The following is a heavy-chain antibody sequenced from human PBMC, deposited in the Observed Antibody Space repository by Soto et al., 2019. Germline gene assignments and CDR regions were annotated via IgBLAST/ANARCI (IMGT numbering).Heavy chain of an antibody. V-gene: IGHV3-7*01. CDR3: VRENYFDY. Sequence: EEQLVESGGGLVQPGGSLRLSCAGSGFTFRNYWMGWVRQAPGKRLEWVANIKQDGSERAYADSVKGRFTISRDNAKNSLYLQMSSLGADDTAVYYCVRENYFDYWGQGILLIVSS. CDR2: IKQDGSER. J-gene: IGHJ4*02. CDR1: GFTFRNYW.